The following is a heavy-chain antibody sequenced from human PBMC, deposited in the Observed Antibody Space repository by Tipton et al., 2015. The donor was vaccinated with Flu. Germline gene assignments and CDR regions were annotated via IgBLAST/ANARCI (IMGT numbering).Heavy chain of an antibody. D-gene: IGHD6-19*01. CDR1: GGSISGYY. CDR2: IFYSGTS. V-gene: IGHV4-59*08. CDR3: ARHYSSGWDIDY. J-gene: IGHJ4*02. Sequence: GLVKPSETLSLTCTVSGGSISGYYWSWIRQPPGKGLEWIGYIFYSGTSSDNPSLKSRVTISVETSKNQLPQNLRPVTAADTAVYYCARHYSSGWDIDYWSQGTLVTVSS.